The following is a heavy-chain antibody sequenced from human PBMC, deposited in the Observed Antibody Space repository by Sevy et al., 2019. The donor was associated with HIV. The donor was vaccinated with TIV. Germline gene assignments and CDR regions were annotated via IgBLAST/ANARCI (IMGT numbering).Heavy chain of an antibody. CDR1: GFTFTLYA. CDR3: ARVAVEYCTDDCYHRFDY. Sequence: GGSLRLSCAPSGFTFTLYAIHWVRQAPGKGLEWVALISYSGTNKYYADSVKGRFTISRDDSKNTAYLQMNNLRTDDTAVYYCARVAVEYCTDDCYHRFDYWGQGTQVTVSS. D-gene: IGHD2-21*02. CDR2: ISYSGTNK. V-gene: IGHV3-30-3*01. J-gene: IGHJ4*02.